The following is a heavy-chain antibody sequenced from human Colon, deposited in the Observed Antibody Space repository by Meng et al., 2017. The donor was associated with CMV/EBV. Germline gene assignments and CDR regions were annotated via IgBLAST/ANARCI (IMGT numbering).Heavy chain of an antibody. D-gene: IGHD5/OR15-5a*01. J-gene: IGHJ4*02. V-gene: IGHV1-18*01. CDR1: GYTFSNYG. CDR3: ATLSIYDSTISDF. Sequence: ASVKVSCKASGYTFSNYGMSWVRQAPGQGLEWLGWINADNGDTNYAQKVQDRVTMTTDTSTSTAYMELRSLRSDDTAVYYCATLSIYDSTISDFWGQGTLVTVSS. CDR2: INADNGDT.